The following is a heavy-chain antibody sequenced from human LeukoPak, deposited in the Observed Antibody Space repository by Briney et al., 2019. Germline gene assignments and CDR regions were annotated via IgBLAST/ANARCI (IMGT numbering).Heavy chain of an antibody. D-gene: IGHD2-2*01. V-gene: IGHV4-34*01. Sequence: PSETLSLTCAVYGGSFSGYYWSWIRQPPGKGLEWIGEINHSGSTNCNPSLKSRVTISVDTSKNQFSLKLNSVTAADTAVYYCARTTEDCSGTSCYQYWFDSWGQGTLVTVSS. J-gene: IGHJ5*01. CDR2: INHSGST. CDR1: GGSFSGYY. CDR3: ARTTEDCSGTSCYQYWFDS.